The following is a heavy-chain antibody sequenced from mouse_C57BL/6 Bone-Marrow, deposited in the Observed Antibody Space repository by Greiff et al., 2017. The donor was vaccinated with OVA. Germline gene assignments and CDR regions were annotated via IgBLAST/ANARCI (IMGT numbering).Heavy chain of an antibody. CDR2: IDPNSGGT. CDR1: GYTFTSYW. CDR3: ARDAGSSSFAY. D-gene: IGHD1-1*01. J-gene: IGHJ3*01. Sequence: VKLQQPGAELVKPGASVKLSCKASGYTFTSYWMHWVKQRPGRGLEWIGRIDPNSGGTKYNEKFKSKATLTVDKPSSTAYMQLSSLTSEDSAVYYCARDAGSSSFAYWGQGTLVTVSA. V-gene: IGHV1-72*01.